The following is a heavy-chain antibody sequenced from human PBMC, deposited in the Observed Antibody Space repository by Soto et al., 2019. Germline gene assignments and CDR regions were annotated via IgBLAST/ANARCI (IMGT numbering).Heavy chain of an antibody. CDR1: GGTFSRHA. D-gene: IGHD3-22*01. V-gene: IGHV1-69*01. J-gene: IGHJ4*02. Sequence: QVPLVQSGAEVRKPGSSVKVSCKASGGTFSRHAISWVRQAPGQGLEWMGGIIPMFGTANHAQKFQGRVTIIADESTSTAYMELSSLRSEDTATYYCARGWGYDSSDYYYAYWGQGTLVIVSS. CDR3: ARGWGYDSSDYYYAY. CDR2: IIPMFGTA.